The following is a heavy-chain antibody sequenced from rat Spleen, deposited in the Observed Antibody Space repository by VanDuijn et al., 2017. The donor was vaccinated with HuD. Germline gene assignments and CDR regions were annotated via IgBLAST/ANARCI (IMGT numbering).Heavy chain of an antibody. Sequence: QVQLKESGPGLVQPSQTLSLTRTVSGFSLTSYGVSWVRQPPGKGWVWMGEIWGEGSTNYNSALKSRHSISRDTTKNQVFLKMNSLQTEDTAIYFCTRRGTTGVMDAWGQGASVTVSS. D-gene: IGHD1-11*01. V-gene: IGHV2-13*01. J-gene: IGHJ4*01. CDR1: GFSLTSYG. CDR2: IWGEGST. CDR3: TRRGTTGVMDA.